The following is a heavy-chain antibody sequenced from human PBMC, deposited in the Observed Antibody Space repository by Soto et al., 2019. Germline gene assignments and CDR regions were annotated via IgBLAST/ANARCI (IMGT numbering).Heavy chain of an antibody. J-gene: IGHJ3*01. D-gene: IGHD1-26*01. CDR2: IYYSVST. V-gene: IGHV4-59*08. Sequence: SETLSLTCTVSGGSISSYYWSRIRQPPGKGLEWIGYIYYSVSTNYNPSLKSRVTISVDTSKNQFSLKLSSVTAADTAVYYCARRWGCAIYFWGQGTMVTVSS. CDR3: ARRWGCAIYF. CDR1: GGSISSYY.